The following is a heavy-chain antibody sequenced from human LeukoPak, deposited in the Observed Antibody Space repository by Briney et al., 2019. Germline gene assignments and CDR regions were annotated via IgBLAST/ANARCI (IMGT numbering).Heavy chain of an antibody. CDR1: GFTFSNHG. CDR3: AKDDAWIRFGE. CDR2: ISPSGDIK. Sequence: GGTLRLSCAASGFTFSNHGMNWVRQAPGKGLEWVSGISPSGDIKYYADSVKGRITISRDNSKKTLYLEVSSLTGEDTAVYYCAKDDAWIRFGEWSQGTLVTVSS. V-gene: IGHV3-23*01. D-gene: IGHD3-10*01. J-gene: IGHJ4*02.